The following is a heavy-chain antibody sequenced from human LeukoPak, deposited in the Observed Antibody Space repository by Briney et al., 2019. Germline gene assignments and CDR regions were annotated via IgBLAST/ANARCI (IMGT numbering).Heavy chain of an antibody. Sequence: PGGSLRLSCAASGFTFSSYSMNWVRQAPGKGLEWVSNINPSTSTKYYADSVKGRFTISRDNAKTSLYLQMNSLRDEDTAVYYCARGIGFYGSGSYHLDYWGQGTLVTVSS. J-gene: IGHJ4*02. CDR3: ARGIGFYGSGSYHLDY. V-gene: IGHV3-48*02. CDR1: GFTFSSYS. D-gene: IGHD3-10*01. CDR2: INPSTSTK.